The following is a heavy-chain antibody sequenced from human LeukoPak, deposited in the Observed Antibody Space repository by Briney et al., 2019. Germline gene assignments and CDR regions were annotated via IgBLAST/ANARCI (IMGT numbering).Heavy chain of an antibody. Sequence: GESLKISCKGSGYSFSNYWIGWVRQMPGKGLEWMGIIYPGDSDTRYSPSFQGQVTISADKSISTAYLQWSSLKASDTAMYYCARVRYYYDSSGYYYFDYWGQGTLVTVSS. V-gene: IGHV5-51*01. CDR3: ARVRYYYDSSGYYYFDY. D-gene: IGHD3-22*01. CDR1: GYSFSNYW. CDR2: IYPGDSDT. J-gene: IGHJ4*02.